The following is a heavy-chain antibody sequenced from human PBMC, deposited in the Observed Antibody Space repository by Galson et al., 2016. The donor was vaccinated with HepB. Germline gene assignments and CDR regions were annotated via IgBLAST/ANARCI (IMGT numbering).Heavy chain of an antibody. Sequence: SLRLSCAASGFIFSSYAMSWVRQAPGKGLEWVASIGGNDGITHYADSVKGRFTISRDHSREMVFLQMNSLRAEDTAVYYWANRYCGGDCSDPEYFQHWGQGTLVSVSS. CDR1: GFIFSSYA. CDR2: IGGNDGIT. V-gene: IGHV3-23*01. CDR3: ANRYCGGDCSDPEYFQH. D-gene: IGHD2-21*01. J-gene: IGHJ1*01.